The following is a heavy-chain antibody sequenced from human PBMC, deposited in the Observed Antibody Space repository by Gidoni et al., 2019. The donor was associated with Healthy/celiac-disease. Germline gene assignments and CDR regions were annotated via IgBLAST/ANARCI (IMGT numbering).Heavy chain of an antibody. CDR3: ARDLDGDYDYGMDV. V-gene: IGHV3-30-3*01. Sequence: QVQLVESGGGVVKPGRSLRLSCATSGFPFSSYAMHWVRQAPGKRLEWVAVIAYDGSNKYYADSVKGRFTISRDNSKNTLYLQMNSLRAEDTAVYYCARDLDGDYDYGMDVWGQGTTVTVSS. CDR2: IAYDGSNK. D-gene: IGHD4-17*01. J-gene: IGHJ6*02. CDR1: GFPFSSYA.